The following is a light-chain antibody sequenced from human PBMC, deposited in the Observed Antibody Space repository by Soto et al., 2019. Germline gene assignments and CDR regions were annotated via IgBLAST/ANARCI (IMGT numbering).Light chain of an antibody. CDR3: QQYGSAPWT. CDR2: GAS. Sequence: EIVLTQSPGTLSLSPGERATLSCRASQSVTGSHLAWYQQQPGQAPRLLMYGASSRATGIPVRFSGSGSGTDFTLTISRLEPEDFAVYYWQQYGSAPWTFGQGTKVEI. V-gene: IGKV3-20*01. J-gene: IGKJ1*01. CDR1: QSVTGSH.